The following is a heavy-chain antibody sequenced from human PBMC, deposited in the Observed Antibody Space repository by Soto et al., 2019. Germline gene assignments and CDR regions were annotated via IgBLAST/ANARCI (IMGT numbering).Heavy chain of an antibody. J-gene: IGHJ4*02. V-gene: IGHV3-30-3*01. D-gene: IGHD3-3*01. Sequence: GGSLRLSCAASGFTFSSYAVHWVRQAPGKGLEWVAVISYDGSNKYYADSVKGRFTISRDNSKNTLYLQMNSLRAEDTAVYYCARVIRFLEWVYFDYWGQGTLVTVSS. CDR1: GFTFSSYA. CDR3: ARVIRFLEWVYFDY. CDR2: ISYDGSNK.